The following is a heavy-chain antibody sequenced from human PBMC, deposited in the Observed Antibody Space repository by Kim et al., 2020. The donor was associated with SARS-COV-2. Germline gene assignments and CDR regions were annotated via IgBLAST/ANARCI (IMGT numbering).Heavy chain of an antibody. V-gene: IGHV3-7*01. Sequence: GGSLRLSCAASGFTFSSYWMSWVRQAPGKGLEWVANIKQDGSEKYYVDSVKGRFTISRDNAKNSLYLQMNSLRAEDTAVYYCARDRAYYDILTGYLGDYYYYGMDVWAQGTTVTVSS. CDR1: GFTFSSYW. CDR2: IKQDGSEK. D-gene: IGHD3-9*01. J-gene: IGHJ6*02. CDR3: ARDRAYYDILTGYLGDYYYYGMDV.